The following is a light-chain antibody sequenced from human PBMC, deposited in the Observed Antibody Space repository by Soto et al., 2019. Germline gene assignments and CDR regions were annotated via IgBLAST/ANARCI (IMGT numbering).Light chain of an antibody. V-gene: IGKV3-20*01. CDR3: QQYGSSYPWT. J-gene: IGKJ1*01. CDR1: QSVGSF. CDR2: GAS. Sequence: EIVLTQSPGTLSLSPGERATLSCRASQSVGSFLAWYQQKPGQAPRLLIYGASSRATGIPDRFSGSGSGTDFTLTIRRLEPEDFAVYYCQQYGSSYPWTFGQGTKVDIK.